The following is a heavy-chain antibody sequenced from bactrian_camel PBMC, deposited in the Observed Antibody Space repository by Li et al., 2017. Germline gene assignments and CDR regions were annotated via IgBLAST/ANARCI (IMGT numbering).Heavy chain of an antibody. D-gene: IGHD6*01. V-gene: IGHV3S53*01. CDR2: IDSVGRT. J-gene: IGHJ4*01. Sequence: HVQLVESGGGSVQAGGSLSLSCAASGYTSNIYCMGWFRQAPGKDREWVAQIDSVGRTDYARSVKGRFTISPGNATYTATLQMNSLKSEDTALYYCALTSAGGSCRLRGLLGPGDPGHRL. CDR3: ALTSAGGSCRLRGL. CDR1: GYTSNIYC.